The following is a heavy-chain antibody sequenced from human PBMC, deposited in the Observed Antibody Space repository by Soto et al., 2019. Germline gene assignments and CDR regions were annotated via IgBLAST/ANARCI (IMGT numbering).Heavy chain of an antibody. CDR3: ARQGEYYYFYAVDV. CDR2: IFPGDSDT. Sequence: PGESLKISCRGSGYSFTEYWIAWVRQMPGKGLEWMGIIFPGDSDTRYSPSFQGKVTISADKSISTTYLQWSSLKASDTAMYYCARQGEYYYFYAVDVWGQGTPVTVSS. J-gene: IGHJ6*02. CDR1: GYSFTEYW. V-gene: IGHV5-51*01. D-gene: IGHD3-10*01.